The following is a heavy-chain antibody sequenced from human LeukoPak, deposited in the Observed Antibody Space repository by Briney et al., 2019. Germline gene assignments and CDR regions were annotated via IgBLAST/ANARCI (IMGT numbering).Heavy chain of an antibody. J-gene: IGHJ3*02. V-gene: IGHV3-23*01. CDR2: ISDSGGST. CDR3: AKVYPAQWLVPDAFDI. Sequence: PGGSLRLSCTASGFTFSSYAMRWVRQAPGKGLECVSHISDSGGSTYYADSVKGRFTISRDNSKNTLYLQMNSLRAEDTAGYYCAKVYPAQWLVPDAFDIWGQGAMVTVSS. CDR1: GFTFSSYA. D-gene: IGHD6-19*01.